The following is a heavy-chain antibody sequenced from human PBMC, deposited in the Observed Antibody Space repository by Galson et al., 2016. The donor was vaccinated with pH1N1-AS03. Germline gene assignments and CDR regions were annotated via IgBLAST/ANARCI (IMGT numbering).Heavy chain of an antibody. CDR2: IYYTGST. V-gene: IGHV4-59*11. CDR1: GALINTQY. Sequence: SETLSLTCSVSGALINTQYWSWIRQAPGRGLEWIGYIYYTGSTIYNPSLQSRFAITVDTSKNQFSLQLTSVTAADTAVYYCVSARGFYGSNYFDYWGPGRVVIVSS. J-gene: IGHJ4*02. CDR3: VSARGFYGSNYFDY. D-gene: IGHD1-26*01.